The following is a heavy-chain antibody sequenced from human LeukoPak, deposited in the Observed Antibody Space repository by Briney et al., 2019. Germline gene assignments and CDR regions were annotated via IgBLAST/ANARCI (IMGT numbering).Heavy chain of an antibody. CDR3: AREGPMFDSGSYSKSLGY. J-gene: IGHJ4*02. V-gene: IGHV1-18*01. D-gene: IGHD3-10*01. CDR1: GYTFTSYG. Sequence: ASVKVSCKASGYTFTSYGISWVRQAPGQGLEWMGWISAYNGNTNYAQKLQGRVTMTTDTSTSTAYMELRSLRSDDTAVYYCAREGPMFDSGSYSKSLGYWGQGTLVTVSS. CDR2: ISAYNGNT.